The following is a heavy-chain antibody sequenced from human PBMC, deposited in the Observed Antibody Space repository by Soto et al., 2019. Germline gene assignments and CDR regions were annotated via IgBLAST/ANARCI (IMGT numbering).Heavy chain of an antibody. Sequence: GSLRLSCAASGFTVSSNYMSWVRQAPGKGLEWVSVIYSGGSTYYADSVKGRFTISRDNSKNTLYLQMNSLRAEDTAVYYCARALAARPGNYYYYYGMDVWGQGTTVTVSS. CDR2: IYSGGST. V-gene: IGHV3-53*01. D-gene: IGHD6-6*01. J-gene: IGHJ6*02. CDR1: GFTVSSNY. CDR3: ARALAARPGNYYYYYGMDV.